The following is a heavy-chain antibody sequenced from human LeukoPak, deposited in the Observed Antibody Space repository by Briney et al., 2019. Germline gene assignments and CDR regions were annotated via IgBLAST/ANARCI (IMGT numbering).Heavy chain of an antibody. CDR2: INPNSVGT. V-gene: IGHV1-2*02. D-gene: IGHD3-10*01. CDR3: ARDRDYYGSGSPKVMDV. CDR1: GYTFTGYY. Sequence: ASVKVSCKASGYTFTGYYMHWVRQAPGQGLEWMGWINPNSVGTNYAQKFQGRVTMTRDTSISTAYMELRRLRSEDTAVYYCARDRDYYGSGSPKVMDVWGKGTTVTVSS. J-gene: IGHJ6*03.